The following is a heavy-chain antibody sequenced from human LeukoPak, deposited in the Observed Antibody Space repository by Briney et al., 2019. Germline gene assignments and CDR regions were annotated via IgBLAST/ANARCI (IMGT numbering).Heavy chain of an antibody. J-gene: IGHJ6*02. CDR3: ARDVTRQVMDV. CDR2: VYHSGST. V-gene: IGHV4-4*02. Sequence: PSGALSHTCAVSGGSISSNNWWSWVRQPPGKGLEWSGEVYHSGSTSYNPSLLSRVTISVDKSKNQFSLEMRSVTAADTAVYYCARDVTRQVMDVWGQGTTVTVSS. CDR1: GGSISSNNW. D-gene: IGHD2-15*01.